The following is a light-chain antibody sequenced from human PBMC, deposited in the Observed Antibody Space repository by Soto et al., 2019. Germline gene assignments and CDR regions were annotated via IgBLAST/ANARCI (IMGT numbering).Light chain of an antibody. CDR2: DAS. V-gene: IGKV3-11*01. J-gene: IGKJ1*01. CDR1: QSVIND. Sequence: EIVLTQSPATLSLSPGERATRSCRASQSVINDLAWYQQKPGQAPRLLIYDASNRATGIPARFSGGGSGSDFTLTISSLEPEDFAVYYCQQRSNWPLTFGQGTKVEI. CDR3: QQRSNWPLT.